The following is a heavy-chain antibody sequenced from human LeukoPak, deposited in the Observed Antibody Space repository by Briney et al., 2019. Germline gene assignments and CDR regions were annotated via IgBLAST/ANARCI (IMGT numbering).Heavy chain of an antibody. Sequence: GGSLRLSCAASGFTYTNYWVSWFRQGLGQGLERVASIKQDGSERYYVDSVKGRFTISRDNAKNSLFLQLSSLRVEDTAVYYCARGSMHVYHLYTDYWGQGTLVTVSS. D-gene: IGHD3-16*01. J-gene: IGHJ4*02. V-gene: IGHV3-7*01. CDR2: IKQDGSER. CDR1: GFTYTNYW. CDR3: ARGSMHVYHLYTDY.